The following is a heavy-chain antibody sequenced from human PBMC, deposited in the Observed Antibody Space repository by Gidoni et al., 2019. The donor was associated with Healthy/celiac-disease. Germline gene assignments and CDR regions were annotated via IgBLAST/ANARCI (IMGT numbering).Heavy chain of an antibody. J-gene: IGHJ4*02. CDR1: GFTFVDYA. CDR2: ISWNSGSI. Sequence: EVQLVVSGGGLVQPVRSLRLSCAASGFTFVDYAMHGVRQAPGKGLEWVSGISWNSGSIGYADSVKGRFTISRDNAKNSLYLQMNSLRAEDTALYYCAKGTYYYDSSGYGHFDYWGQGTLVTVSS. D-gene: IGHD3-22*01. V-gene: IGHV3-9*01. CDR3: AKGTYYYDSSGYGHFDY.